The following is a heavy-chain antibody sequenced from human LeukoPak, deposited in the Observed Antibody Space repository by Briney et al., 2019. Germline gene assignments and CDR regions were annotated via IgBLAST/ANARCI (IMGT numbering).Heavy chain of an antibody. D-gene: IGHD4-11*01. V-gene: IGHV3-30*04. Sequence: GGSLRLSCAAFGFTFSSYPMHWVRQAPGKGLEWVALISYDGSKKYYADSVKGRFTISRDNSKNTLYLQMNSLRAEDTAVYYCAREGLQYYFDYWGQGTLVTVSS. J-gene: IGHJ4*02. CDR3: AREGLQYYFDY. CDR1: GFTFSSYP. CDR2: ISYDGSKK.